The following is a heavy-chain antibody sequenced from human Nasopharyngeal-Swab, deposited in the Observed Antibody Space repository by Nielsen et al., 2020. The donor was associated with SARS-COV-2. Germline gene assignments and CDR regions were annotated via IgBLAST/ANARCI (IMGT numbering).Heavy chain of an antibody. CDR1: GFNFASFA. J-gene: IGHJ4*02. CDR3: AKTFLIAPRTYDY. V-gene: IGHV3-23*01. Sequence: GEYLRLSWAGSGFNFASFAMTWVRQAPGKGLEWVSTIGTSDDTYYTDSVKGRFAISRDNSKNKVYLQMDSLRPDDTALYYCAKTFLIAPRTYDYWGQATLVTVSS. CDR2: IGTSDDT. D-gene: IGHD2/OR15-2a*01.